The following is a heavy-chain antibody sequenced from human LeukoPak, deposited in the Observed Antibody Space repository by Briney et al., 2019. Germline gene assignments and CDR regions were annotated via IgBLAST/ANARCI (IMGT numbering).Heavy chain of an antibody. J-gene: IGHJ6*02. D-gene: IGHD6-6*01. CDR1: GFTFSSYS. Sequence: GGSLRLSCAASGFTFSSYSMNWVRQAPGKGLEWASSISSSSSYIYYADSAKGRFTISRDNAKNSLYLQMNSLRAEDTAVYYCARDSGVIAARYGMDVWGQGTTVTVSS. CDR2: ISSSSSYI. CDR3: ARDSGVIAARYGMDV. V-gene: IGHV3-21*01.